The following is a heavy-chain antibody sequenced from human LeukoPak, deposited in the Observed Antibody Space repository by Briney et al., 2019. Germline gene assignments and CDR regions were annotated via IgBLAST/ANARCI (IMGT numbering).Heavy chain of an antibody. CDR1: GFTFDDFG. CDR2: INWNGGST. V-gene: IGHV3-20*04. J-gene: IGHJ6*03. Sequence: GGSLRLSCAASGFTFDDFGMSWVRQAPGKGLEWVSGINWNGGSTGYADSVKGRFTISRDNAKNSLYLQMNSLRAEDTAVYYCARVLGYDFWSGYYGSYYYMDVWGKGTTVTVSS. D-gene: IGHD3-3*01. CDR3: ARVLGYDFWSGYYGSYYYMDV.